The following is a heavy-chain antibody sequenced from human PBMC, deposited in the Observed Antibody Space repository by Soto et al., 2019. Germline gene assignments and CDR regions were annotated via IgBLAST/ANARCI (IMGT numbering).Heavy chain of an antibody. Sequence: QVQLVQSGAEVKKPGASVKVSCKASGYTFSTYGISWVRQAPGQGLEWMGWINGYNGNTNYAPKLQGRITMTTDTPTPTAYMELRSLRSDDTAVYYCARMGDVPYYYYGMDVWGQGTTVTVSS. CDR2: INGYNGNT. CDR1: GYTFSTYG. J-gene: IGHJ6*02. V-gene: IGHV1-18*01. D-gene: IGHD3-16*01. CDR3: ARMGDVPYYYYGMDV.